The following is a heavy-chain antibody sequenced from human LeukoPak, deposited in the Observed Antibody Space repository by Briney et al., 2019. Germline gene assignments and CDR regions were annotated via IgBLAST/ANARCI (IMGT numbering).Heavy chain of an antibody. CDR1: GFTFSSYA. CDR2: ISYDGSNK. J-gene: IGHJ4*02. Sequence: PGGSLRLSCAASGFTFSSYAMHWVRQAPGKGLEWVAVISYDGSNKYYADSVKGRFTISRDNSKNTLYLQMNSLRAEDTAVYYCARDTLYGGNFAYWGQGTLVTVSS. V-gene: IGHV3-30-3*01. CDR3: ARDTLYGGNFAY. D-gene: IGHD2-15*01.